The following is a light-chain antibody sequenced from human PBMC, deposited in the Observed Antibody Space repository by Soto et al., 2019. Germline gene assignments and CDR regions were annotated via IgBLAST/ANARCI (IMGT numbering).Light chain of an antibody. J-gene: IGKJ5*01. CDR2: AAS. Sequence: VDRVAITCRASQSISSYLNWYQQKPGKAPKLLIYAASSLQSGVPSRFSGSGSGTDFTLTISSLQPEDFATYYCQQSYSTSSITFGQGTRLEIK. CDR1: QSISSY. CDR3: QQSYSTSSIT. V-gene: IGKV1-39*01.